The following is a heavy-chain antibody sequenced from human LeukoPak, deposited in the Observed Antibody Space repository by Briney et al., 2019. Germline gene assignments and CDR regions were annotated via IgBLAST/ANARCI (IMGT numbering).Heavy chain of an antibody. CDR3: AKDSEMATILAYFDY. Sequence: GGSLRLSCAASGFTFSSYAMSWVRQAPGKGLEWVSAISGSGGSTYYADSVKGRFTISGDNSKNTLYLQMNSLRAEDTAVYYCAKDSEMATILAYFDYWGQGTLVTVSS. J-gene: IGHJ4*02. CDR2: ISGSGGST. D-gene: IGHD5-24*01. CDR1: GFTFSSYA. V-gene: IGHV3-23*01.